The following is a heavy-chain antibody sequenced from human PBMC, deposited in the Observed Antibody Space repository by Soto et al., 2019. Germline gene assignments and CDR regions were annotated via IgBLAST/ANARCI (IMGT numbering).Heavy chain of an antibody. J-gene: IGHJ4*02. CDR3: SLYSGPDNVYLDY. Sequence: SVKVSCKASGFTFTSSAMQWVRQARGQRLEWIGWIVVGSGNTNYAQKFQERVTITRDMSTSTAYMELSSLRSEDTAVYYCSLYSGPDNVYLDYWGQGTLVTVSS. V-gene: IGHV1-58*02. CDR1: GFTFTSSA. D-gene: IGHD5-12*01. CDR2: IVVGSGNT.